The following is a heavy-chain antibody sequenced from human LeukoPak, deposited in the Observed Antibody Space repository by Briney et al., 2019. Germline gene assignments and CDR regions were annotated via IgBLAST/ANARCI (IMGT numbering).Heavy chain of an antibody. CDR1: GFDFSNYW. CDR2: IRYDETEK. J-gene: IGHJ4*02. V-gene: IGHV3-7*04. Sequence: GGSLRLSCAASGFDFSNYWMSWVRQAPGKGLEWVANIRYDETEKFFADSVKGRFTISRDNPKNSLFLQMNSLRVEDTAVYYCARDGGGFGYWGQGTLVTVSS. D-gene: IGHD3-10*01. CDR3: ARDGGGFGY.